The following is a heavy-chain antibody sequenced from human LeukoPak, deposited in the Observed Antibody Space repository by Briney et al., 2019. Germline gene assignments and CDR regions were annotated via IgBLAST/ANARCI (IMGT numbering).Heavy chain of an antibody. Sequence: GSLRLSCAASGITFSSYWMHWVRQAPGKGLVWVSRITSDGSNTNYADSVKGRFTISRDNAKNTLYLHMNSLRAEDTAVYYCARKRDGYNYRGGDAFDIWGQGTMVTVSS. J-gene: IGHJ3*02. CDR2: ITSDGSNT. D-gene: IGHD5-24*01. CDR3: ARKRDGYNYRGGDAFDI. V-gene: IGHV3-74*01. CDR1: GITFSSYW.